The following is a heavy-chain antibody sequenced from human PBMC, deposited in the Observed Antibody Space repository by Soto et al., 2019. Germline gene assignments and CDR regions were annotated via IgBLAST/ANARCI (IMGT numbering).Heavy chain of an antibody. V-gene: IGHV4-38-2*01. CDR2: ILNTGRT. D-gene: IGHD6-19*01. CDR3: ARGGSGWHAANVFDY. CDR1: GFSISRDFY. Sequence: LSLTCAVSGFSISRDFYWGWIRHPPEMGLEWIGSILNTGRTYYNPSLRSRVTISLETSKNQFSLKLSSVTAADTAVYYCARGGSGWHAANVFDYWGQGALVTVSS. J-gene: IGHJ4*01.